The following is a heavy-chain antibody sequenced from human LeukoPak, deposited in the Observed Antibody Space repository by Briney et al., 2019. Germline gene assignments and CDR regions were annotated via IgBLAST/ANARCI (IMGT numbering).Heavy chain of an antibody. CDR2: IYHSGST. J-gene: IGHJ4*02. V-gene: IGHV4-30-2*01. CDR3: ARVDQYSYGFDY. CDR1: GGSISSGGYY. Sequence: SQTLSLTCTVSGGSISSGGYYWRWIRQPPGKGLEWIGYIYHSGSTYYNPSLKSRVTISVDRSKNQFSLKLSSVTAADTAVYYCARVDQYSYGFDYWGQGTLVTVSS. D-gene: IGHD5-18*01.